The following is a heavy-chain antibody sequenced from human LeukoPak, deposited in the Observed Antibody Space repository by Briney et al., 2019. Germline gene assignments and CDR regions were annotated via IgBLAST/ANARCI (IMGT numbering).Heavy chain of an antibody. Sequence: GGSLRLSCAASGFTFSDYYMSWIRQAPGKGLEWVSYISSSGSTIYYADSVKGRFTISRDNAKNSLYLQMNSLRAEDTAVYYCARVAGSYCSSTSCCKNWFDPWGQGTLVTVSS. D-gene: IGHD2-2*01. J-gene: IGHJ5*02. CDR3: ARVAGSYCSSTSCCKNWFDP. CDR2: ISSSGSTI. CDR1: GFTFSDYY. V-gene: IGHV3-11*01.